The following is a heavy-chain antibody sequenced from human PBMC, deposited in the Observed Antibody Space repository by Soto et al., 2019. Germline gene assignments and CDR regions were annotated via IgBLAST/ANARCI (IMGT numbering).Heavy chain of an antibody. CDR2: IYYSGST. D-gene: IGHD4-17*01. Sequence: SETLSFTCTVSGGSVSSGSYYWSWIRQPPGKGLEWIGYIYYSGSTNYNPSLKSRVTISVDTSKNQFSLKLSSVTAADTAVYYCARVPYGGNSAGAFDIWGQGTMVTVSS. J-gene: IGHJ3*02. CDR3: ARVPYGGNSAGAFDI. V-gene: IGHV4-61*01. CDR1: GGSVSSGSYY.